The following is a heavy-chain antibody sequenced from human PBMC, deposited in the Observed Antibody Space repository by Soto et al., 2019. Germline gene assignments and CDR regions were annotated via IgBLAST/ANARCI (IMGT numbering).Heavy chain of an antibody. J-gene: IGHJ3*01. Sequence: LRVSCAPSLFIFTNYVMNLARQSPGKGLEWGSVIGGRGNSAPYADPVQGRFTISRDNSKNTLSLQMSSLTADDTAIYYCVREGRGSFDFWGRGTMVTVSS. CDR2: IGGRGNSA. D-gene: IGHD5-12*01. CDR1: LFIFTNYV. V-gene: IGHV3-23*01. CDR3: VREGRGSFDF.